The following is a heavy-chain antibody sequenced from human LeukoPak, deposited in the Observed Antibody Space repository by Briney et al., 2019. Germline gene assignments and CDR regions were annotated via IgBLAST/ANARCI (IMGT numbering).Heavy chain of an antibody. CDR2: ISNDGGNK. CDR1: GFTFSRYA. Sequence: GGSLRLSCSASGFTFSRYAMHWVRQAPGRGLEWVAVISNDGGNKYHADSVKGRFSISRDNSKNTLYLQMNSLRGEDTAVYHCVKDRYTTGRPFDYWAREPWSPSPQ. J-gene: IGHJ4*02. D-gene: IGHD6-19*01. V-gene: IGHV3-30*04. CDR3: VKDRYTTGRPFDY.